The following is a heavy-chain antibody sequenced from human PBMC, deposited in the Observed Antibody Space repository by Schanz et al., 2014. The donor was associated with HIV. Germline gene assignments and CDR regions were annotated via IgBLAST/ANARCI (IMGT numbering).Heavy chain of an antibody. CDR3: AKDAYRSGWFYFDS. J-gene: IGHJ4*02. CDR2: ISGSGGST. Sequence: EVQLLESGGGLVQPGGSRRLSCAVSGLPFSTSAMSWVRQAPGKGLEWVSDISGSGGSTYYADSVKGRFTISRDNSKNTLYLQMNSLRSDDTAVYYCAKDAYRSGWFYFDSWGQGTPVTVSS. V-gene: IGHV3-23*01. CDR1: GLPFSTSA. D-gene: IGHD6-19*01.